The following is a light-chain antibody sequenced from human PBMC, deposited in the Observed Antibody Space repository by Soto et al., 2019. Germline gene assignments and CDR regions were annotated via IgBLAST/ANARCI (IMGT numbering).Light chain of an antibody. Sequence: IQLTQSPSSLSASVGDRVTITCRASQGISSYLAWYQQKPGKAPKLLIYAASTLQSGVPSRFSGSGSGTDFTLTISSLQPEDCATYDGQQLNSYPITFGQGTRLEIK. J-gene: IGKJ5*01. V-gene: IGKV1-9*01. CDR1: QGISSY. CDR3: QQLNSYPIT. CDR2: AAS.